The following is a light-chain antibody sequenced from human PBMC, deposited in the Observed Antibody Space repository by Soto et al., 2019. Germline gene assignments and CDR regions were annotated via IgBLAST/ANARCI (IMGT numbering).Light chain of an antibody. Sequence: QSVLTQPPSVSGAPGQRVTISCTGSSSNIGAGYDVHWYQQRPGTAPKLLIFGNINRPSGVPDRFSGSKSGTSASLAITGLQAEDEGDYYCQSYDSILSARYVFGTGTKVTV. CDR3: QSYDSILSARYV. CDR1: SSNIGAGYD. J-gene: IGLJ1*01. CDR2: GNI. V-gene: IGLV1-40*01.